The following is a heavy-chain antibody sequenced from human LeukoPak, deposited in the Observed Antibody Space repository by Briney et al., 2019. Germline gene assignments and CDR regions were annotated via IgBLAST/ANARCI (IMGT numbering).Heavy chain of an antibody. Sequence: ASVKVSCKASGYTFTGHYIHWVRQAPGQGLEWMGIINPSGGSTNYAQKFQGRVTMTRDTSTSTVYMALSSLRSEDTAVYYCARDQRTTYYDILIGNTADWYFDLWGRGTLVTVSS. J-gene: IGHJ2*01. V-gene: IGHV1-46*01. CDR1: GYTFTGHY. CDR2: INPSGGST. CDR3: ARDQRTTYYDILIGNTADWYFDL. D-gene: IGHD3-9*01.